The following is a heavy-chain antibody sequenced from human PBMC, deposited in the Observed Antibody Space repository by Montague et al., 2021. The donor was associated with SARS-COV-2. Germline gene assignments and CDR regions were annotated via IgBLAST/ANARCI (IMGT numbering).Heavy chain of an antibody. CDR3: AHRHSYDCSGYYRDY. Sequence: PALVTPTQTLTLTCTFSGFSLSTSGVGVGWIRQPPGKALEWLGIIYWNDDKRYSPSLKSRLTITRDTSKNQVVLTMTNMDPVDTATYYCAHRHSYDCSGYYRDYWGQGTLVTVSS. J-gene: IGHJ4*02. CDR1: GFSLSTSGVG. CDR2: IYWNDDK. V-gene: IGHV2-5*01. D-gene: IGHD3-22*01.